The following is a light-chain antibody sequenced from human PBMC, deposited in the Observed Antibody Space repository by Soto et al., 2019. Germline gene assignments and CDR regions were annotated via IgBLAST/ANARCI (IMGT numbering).Light chain of an antibody. CDR1: RTIGTF. CDR2: AAS. V-gene: IGKV1-39*01. Sequence: DIQMTQSPSSLSAYVGDRVTITCRASRTIGTFLNWYQQEPGKAPKLLIYAASTLLSGVTSRFSGGASGTDFTLIINGLQPEDFATYYCQQSYSTPYTFGQGTKLEIK. J-gene: IGKJ2*01. CDR3: QQSYSTPYT.